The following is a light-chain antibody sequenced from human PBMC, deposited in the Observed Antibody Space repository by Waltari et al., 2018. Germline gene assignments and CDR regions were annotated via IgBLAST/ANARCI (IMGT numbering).Light chain of an antibody. CDR1: SSNIGNTS. V-gene: IGLV1-51*02. Sequence: QSVLTQPPSVSAAPVQRVSISCSVRSSNIGNTSVSWYRQLPETAPNLLIYEYSERPSGIPGRFSGSKAGTSATLDITGLQAGDEADYYCGTWDSSLSGAVFGGGTHLTVL. CDR2: EYS. CDR3: GTWDSSLSGAV. J-gene: IGLJ7*01.